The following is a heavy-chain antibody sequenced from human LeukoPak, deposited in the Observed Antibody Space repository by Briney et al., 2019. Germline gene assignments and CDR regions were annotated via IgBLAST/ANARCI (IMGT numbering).Heavy chain of an antibody. D-gene: IGHD3-22*01. Sequence: PGGSLRLSCAASGFTFSSYWMSWVRQAPGKGLEWVANINQDGSEKYYVDSVKGRFTISRDNAKNSLYLQMNSLRAEDTAVYYCARVKSYYYDTSDKDASDIWGQGTMVTVSS. CDR2: INQDGSEK. CDR1: GFTFSSYW. CDR3: ARVKSYYYDTSDKDASDI. J-gene: IGHJ3*02. V-gene: IGHV3-7*03.